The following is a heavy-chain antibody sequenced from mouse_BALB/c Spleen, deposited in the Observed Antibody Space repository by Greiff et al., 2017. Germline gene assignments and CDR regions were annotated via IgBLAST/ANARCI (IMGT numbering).Heavy chain of an antibody. Sequence: EVKLMESGPGLVKPSQSLSLTCSVTGYSITSGYYWNWIRQFPGNKLEWMGYISYDGSNNYNPSLKNRISITRDTSKNQFFLKLNSVTTEDTATYYCARDQGLRPRFAYWGQGTLVTVSA. CDR3: ARDQGLRPRFAY. CDR2: ISYDGSN. V-gene: IGHV3-6*02. J-gene: IGHJ3*01. CDR1: GYSITSGYY. D-gene: IGHD1-2*01.